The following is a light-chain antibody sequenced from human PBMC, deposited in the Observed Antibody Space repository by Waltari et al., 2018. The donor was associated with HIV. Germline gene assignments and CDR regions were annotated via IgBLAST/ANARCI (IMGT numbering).Light chain of an antibody. CDR2: GAS. V-gene: IGKV3-15*01. CDR1: EDIGEK. CDR3: QQYSTWPRT. Sequence: MTQSPATLSVSPGETVTFFCGASEDIGEKLAWYQQKRGPAPRLLVAGASSRATGVPARFSGRGSGTDFTLTITGLQSNDSAIYFCQQYSTWPRTFGQGTLV. J-gene: IGKJ1*01.